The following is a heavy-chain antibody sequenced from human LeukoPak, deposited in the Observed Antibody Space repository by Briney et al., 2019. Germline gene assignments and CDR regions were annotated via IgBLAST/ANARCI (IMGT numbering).Heavy chain of an antibody. D-gene: IGHD1-26*01. CDR3: ARGERYGSGSYSSQGYFDY. J-gene: IGHJ4*02. Sequence: SETLSLTCIVSGGSITSYFWSWIRQSPRKGLEWIGYISYNRGTNYNPSLKSRVTTSTDTSKNQFSLKLNSVTAADTAVYYCARGERYGSGSYSSQGYFDYWGQGSLVTVSS. CDR2: ISYNRGT. V-gene: IGHV4-59*01. CDR1: GGSITSYF.